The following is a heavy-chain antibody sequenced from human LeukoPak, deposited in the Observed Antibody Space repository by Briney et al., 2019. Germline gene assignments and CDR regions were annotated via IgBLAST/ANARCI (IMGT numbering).Heavy chain of an antibody. Sequence: PSQTLSLTCTVSGDSVTSGGYFWTWIRQHPGKGLEWIGYISDSGTTSYNPSLKSRVSISVATSNNQFSLRLSSVTAADTAVYYCARQAVGLPNDYWGQGTLLTVSS. D-gene: IGHD1-7*01. V-gene: IGHV4-31*03. J-gene: IGHJ4*02. CDR1: GDSVTSGGYF. CDR2: ISDSGTT. CDR3: ARQAVGLPNDY.